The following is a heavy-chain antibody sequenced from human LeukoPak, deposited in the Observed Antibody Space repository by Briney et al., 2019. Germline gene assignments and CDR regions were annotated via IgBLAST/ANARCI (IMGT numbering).Heavy chain of an antibody. D-gene: IGHD3-3*01. CDR1: GFTFSSYA. J-gene: IGHJ4*02. V-gene: IGHV3-23*01. CDR3: AKSSGRSGYYFDY. CDR2: ISGSGGST. Sequence: GGSLRLSCAASGFTFSSYAVSWVRQAPGKGLEWVSAISGSGGSTYYADSVKGRFTISRDNSKNTLYLQMNSLRAEDTAVYYCAKSSGRSGYYFDYWGQGTLVTVSS.